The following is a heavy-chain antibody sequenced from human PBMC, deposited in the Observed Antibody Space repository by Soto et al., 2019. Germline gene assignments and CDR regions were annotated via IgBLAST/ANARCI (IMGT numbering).Heavy chain of an antibody. V-gene: IGHV1-46*01. CDR3: ARSSGGNFGIIIEGSNWFDP. D-gene: IGHD3-3*01. J-gene: IGHJ5*02. Sequence: SVKVSCKGPGDCFTSYYLNWVSKAPGQGLEWMGVINPHGGSTKYAQKFQGRVTMTGDTSRSTVYMELRSLRSDDTAIYYCARSSGGNFGIIIEGSNWFDPWGQGTLVTLSS. CDR2: INPHGGST. CDR1: GDCFTSYY.